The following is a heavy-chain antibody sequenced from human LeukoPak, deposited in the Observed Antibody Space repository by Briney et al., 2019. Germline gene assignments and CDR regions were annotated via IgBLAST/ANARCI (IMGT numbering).Heavy chain of an antibody. Sequence: ASVKVSCKASGYTFTTYYIHWVRQAPGQGLEWMGLINPSGGSTSYAQKFQGRLTMTRYTSTSTVYMELSSLRSEDTAVYYCAREKDSSGYFYFVYWGQGTLVTVSS. CDR2: INPSGGST. J-gene: IGHJ4*02. D-gene: IGHD3-22*01. CDR3: AREKDSSGYFYFVY. CDR1: GYTFTTYY. V-gene: IGHV1-46*01.